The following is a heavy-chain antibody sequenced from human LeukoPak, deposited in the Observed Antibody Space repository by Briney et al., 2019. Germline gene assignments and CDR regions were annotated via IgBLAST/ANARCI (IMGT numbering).Heavy chain of an antibody. J-gene: IGHJ4*02. V-gene: IGHV1-2*02. CDR3: AREAQDYDALDY. D-gene: IGHD4/OR15-4a*01. Sequence: ASVKVSCKASGYTFSGFYIHWVRPAPGQGLEWMGWINPDTGGTYYAQKFQGRVTMARDTSISTASMELNRLLSDDTAVYYCAREAQDYDALDYWGQGTLVTVSS. CDR1: GYTFSGFY. CDR2: INPDTGGT.